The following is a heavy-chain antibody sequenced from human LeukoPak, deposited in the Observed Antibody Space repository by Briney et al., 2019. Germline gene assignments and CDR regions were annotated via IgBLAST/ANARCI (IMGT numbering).Heavy chain of an antibody. CDR3: ASGTVGGMDV. V-gene: IGHV1-24*01. D-gene: IGHD3-3*01. CDR1: GYTLTELS. J-gene: IGHJ6*02. CDR2: FDPEDGET. Sequence: ASVKVSCKVSGYTLTELSMHWVRQAPGKGLEWMGGFDPEDGETIYAQKFQGRVTITADKSTSTAYMELSSLRSEDTAVYYCASGTVGGMDVWGQGTTVTVSS.